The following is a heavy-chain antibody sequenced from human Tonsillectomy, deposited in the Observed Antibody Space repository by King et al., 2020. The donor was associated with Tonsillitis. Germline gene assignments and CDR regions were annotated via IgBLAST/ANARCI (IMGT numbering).Heavy chain of an antibody. V-gene: IGHV2-26*01. J-gene: IGHJ6*02. D-gene: IGHD5-24*01. Sequence: VTLKESGPVLVKPTETLTLTCTVSGFSLSNARMGVSWIRQPPGKALEWLAHIFSNDEKSYRTSLKSRLTISKDTAKSQVVLTMTNMDPEDTATYYCARSKGDGYNYRPYYYYGLDVWGQGTTVTVSS. CDR1: GFSLSNARMG. CDR3: ARSKGDGYNYRPYYYYGLDV. CDR2: IFSNDEK.